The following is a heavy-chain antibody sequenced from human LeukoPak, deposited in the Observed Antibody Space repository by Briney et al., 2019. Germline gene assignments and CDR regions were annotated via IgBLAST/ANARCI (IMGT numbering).Heavy chain of an antibody. CDR2: INPSGGT. CDR1: GYTFTSYY. Sequence: ASVKVSCKASGYTFTSYYMHWVRQAPGQGLEWMGIINPSGGTSYAQKLQGRITLTRDTSTLYMELSSLRSEDTAVYYCAREGVAGTGLDYWGQGTLVTVSS. CDR3: AREGVAGTGLDY. V-gene: IGHV1-46*01. D-gene: IGHD6-13*01. J-gene: IGHJ4*02.